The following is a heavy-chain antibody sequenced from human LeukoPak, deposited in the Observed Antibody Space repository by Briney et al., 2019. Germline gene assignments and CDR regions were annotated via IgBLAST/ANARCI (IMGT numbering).Heavy chain of an antibody. D-gene: IGHD3-9*01. CDR3: ASGYNVLTGYYYFDY. V-gene: IGHV4-4*07. CDR2: IYFNGST. J-gene: IGHJ4*02. CDR1: GDSFSNYY. Sequence: PSETLSLTCTVSGDSFSNYYWSWIRQPAGKGLEWIGRIYFNGSTNYNPSLKSRVTMSLDTSKNQFSLKLSSVTAADTAVYYCASGYNVLTGYYYFDYWGQGSLVTVSS.